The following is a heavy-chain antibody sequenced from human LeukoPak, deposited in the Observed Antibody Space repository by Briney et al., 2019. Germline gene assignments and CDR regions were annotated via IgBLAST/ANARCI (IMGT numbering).Heavy chain of an antibody. CDR3: AREGVAYDILTGYYKGYYFDY. CDR2: SYYSGST. V-gene: IGHV4-59*12. Sequence: SETLSLTCTVSGGSISSYYWSWIRQPPGKGLEWIGYSYYSGSTNYNPSLNSRVTISVDTSKNQFSLKLSSVTAADTAVYYCAREGVAYDILTGYYKGYYFDYWGQGTLVTVSS. J-gene: IGHJ4*02. CDR1: GGSISSYY. D-gene: IGHD3-9*01.